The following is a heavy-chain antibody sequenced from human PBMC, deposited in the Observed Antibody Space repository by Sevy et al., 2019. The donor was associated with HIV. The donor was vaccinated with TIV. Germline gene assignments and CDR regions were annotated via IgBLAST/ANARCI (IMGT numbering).Heavy chain of an antibody. V-gene: IGHV3-7*03. D-gene: IGHD3-10*01. CDR3: AREGYGSGSYYKGLYYYYYGMDV. CDR2: IKQDGSEK. Sequence: GGSLRLSCAASGFTFSSYWMSWVRQAPGKGLEWVANIKQDGSEKYYVDSVKGRFTISRDNAKNSLYLQMNSLRAEDTAMYYCAREGYGSGSYYKGLYYYYYGMDVWGQGTTVTVSS. CDR1: GFTFSSYW. J-gene: IGHJ6*02.